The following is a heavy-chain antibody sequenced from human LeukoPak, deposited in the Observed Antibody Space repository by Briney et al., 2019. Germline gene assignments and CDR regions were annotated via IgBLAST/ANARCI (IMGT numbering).Heavy chain of an antibody. V-gene: IGHV4-59*01. D-gene: IGHD4-17*01. CDR2: IYYSGST. CDR3: AGYGDYWYFDL. J-gene: IGHJ2*01. Sequence: SETLSLTCTVSDGSISNYFWSWIRQPPGKGLEWIGYIYYSGSTNYNPSLKSRATISLDTSKSQFSLKLSSVTAADTAVYYCAGYGDYWYFDLWGRGTLVTVSP. CDR1: DGSISNYF.